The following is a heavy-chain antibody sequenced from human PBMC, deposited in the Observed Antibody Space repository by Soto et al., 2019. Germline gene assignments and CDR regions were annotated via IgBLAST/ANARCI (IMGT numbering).Heavy chain of an antibody. CDR1: GFTFSSYS. V-gene: IGHV3-21*01. CDR2: ISSSSYI. CDR3: ARDESEGYSYAEGWFDP. Sequence: GGSLRLSCADSGFTFSSYSMNWVRQAPGKGLEWVSSISSSSYIYYADSVKGRFTISRDNAKNSLYLQMNSLRAEDTAVYYCARDESEGYSYAEGWFDPWGQGTLVTVSS. D-gene: IGHD5-18*01. J-gene: IGHJ5*02.